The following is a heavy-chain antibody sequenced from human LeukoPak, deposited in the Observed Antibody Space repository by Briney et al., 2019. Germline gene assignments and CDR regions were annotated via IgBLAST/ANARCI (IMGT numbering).Heavy chain of an antibody. CDR3: ARDRVVVVPAAINKDAFDI. CDR1: GGSISSYY. V-gene: IGHV4-59*01. CDR2: IYYSGST. J-gene: IGHJ3*02. D-gene: IGHD2-2*02. Sequence: SETLSLTCTVSGGSISSYYWSWIRQPPGKGLEWIGYIYYSGSTNYNPSLKSRVTISVDTSKNQLSLKLSSVTAADTAVYYCARDRVVVVPAAINKDAFDIWGQGTMVTVSS.